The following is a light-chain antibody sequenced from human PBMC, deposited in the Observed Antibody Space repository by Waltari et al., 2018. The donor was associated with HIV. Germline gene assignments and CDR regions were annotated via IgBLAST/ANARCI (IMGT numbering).Light chain of an antibody. Sequence: SYVLTQPPSVSVAPGKTARITCGGHNIGSKSVHWYQQKPGQAPVLVIYYDSDRPSGIPERFSGSNSGSTATLTISRVEAGDEADYYCQLWDSSSDHPVFGGGTKLTVL. V-gene: IGLV3-21*04. J-gene: IGLJ3*02. CDR1: NIGSKS. CDR2: YDS. CDR3: QLWDSSSDHPV.